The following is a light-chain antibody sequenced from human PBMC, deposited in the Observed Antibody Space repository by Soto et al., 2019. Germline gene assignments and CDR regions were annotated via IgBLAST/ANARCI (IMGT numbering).Light chain of an antibody. CDR1: SSDVGGYNY. J-gene: IGLJ2*01. V-gene: IGLV2-14*01. CDR2: DVS. CDR3: CSYTSSSAYVL. Sequence: QSALTQPASVSGSPGQSITISCTGTSSDVGGYNYVSWYQQHPVKSPKLMIYDVSDRPSGVSNRFSGSKSGNTASLTISGLQTEDEADYYCCSYTSSSAYVLFGGGTKLTVL.